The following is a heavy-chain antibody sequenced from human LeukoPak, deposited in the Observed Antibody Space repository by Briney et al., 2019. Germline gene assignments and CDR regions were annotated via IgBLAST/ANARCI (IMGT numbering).Heavy chain of an antibody. Sequence: PGGSLRLSCAASGFTFSSYSMNWVRQAPGKGLEWVSYISSSSNTIYYADSVKCRFTISRENAKNSRYRQMSSLRAEDTAVYYCASTSWLQFNAFYIWGQGTMVTVSS. CDR2: ISSSSNTI. D-gene: IGHD5-24*01. CDR3: ASTSWLQFNAFYI. V-gene: IGHV3-48*01. J-gene: IGHJ3*02. CDR1: GFTFSSYS.